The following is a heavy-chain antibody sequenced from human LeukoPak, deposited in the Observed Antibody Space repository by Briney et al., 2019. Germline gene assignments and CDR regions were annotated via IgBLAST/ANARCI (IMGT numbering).Heavy chain of an antibody. CDR3: ARRAPGYQNIVVVTGQESWFDP. CDR1: GGSFSGYY. Sequence: PSETLSLTCAVSGGSFSGYYWSWIRQPPGKGLEWIGEINHSGSTNYNPSLKSRVTISVDTSKNQFSLKLSSVTAADTAVYYCARRAPGYQNIVVVTGQESWFDPWGQGTLVTVSS. D-gene: IGHD2-21*02. V-gene: IGHV4-34*01. J-gene: IGHJ5*02. CDR2: INHSGST.